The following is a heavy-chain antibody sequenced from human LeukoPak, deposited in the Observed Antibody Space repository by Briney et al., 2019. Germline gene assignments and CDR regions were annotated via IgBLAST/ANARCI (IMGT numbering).Heavy chain of an antibody. V-gene: IGHV4-59*01. D-gene: IGHD6-13*01. CDR3: ARVVAAAAWLDP. Sequence: SETLSLTCTVSGASITTYNWAWIRQPPGKGLEWIGHIYYSGSTKYNPSLKSRVTISVDTSKKQFSLKVSSVTAADTALYYCARVVAAAAWLDPWGQGILVTVSP. CDR2: IYYSGST. J-gene: IGHJ5*02. CDR1: GASITTYN.